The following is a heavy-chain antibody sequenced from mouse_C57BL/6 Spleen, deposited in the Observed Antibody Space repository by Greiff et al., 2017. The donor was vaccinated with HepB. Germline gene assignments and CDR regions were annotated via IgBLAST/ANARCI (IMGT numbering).Heavy chain of an antibody. V-gene: IGHV7-1*01. Sequence: EVKVVESGGGLVQSGRSLRLSCATSGFTFSDFYMEWVRQAPGKGLEWIAASRNKANDYTTEYSASVKGRFIVSRDTSQSILYLQMNALRAEDTAIYYCARGDYDYYWYFDVWGTGTTVTVSS. CDR2: SRNKANDYTT. J-gene: IGHJ1*03. D-gene: IGHD2-4*01. CDR1: GFTFSDFY. CDR3: ARGDYDYYWYFDV.